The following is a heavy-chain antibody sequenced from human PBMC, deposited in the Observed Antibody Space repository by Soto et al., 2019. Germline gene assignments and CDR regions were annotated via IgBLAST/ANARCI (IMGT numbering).Heavy chain of an antibody. J-gene: IGHJ4*02. D-gene: IGHD6-13*01. CDR3: ATVTGIARNSDFDY. V-gene: IGHV3-30-3*01. Sequence: QVQLVESGGGVVQPGRSLRLSCAASGFTFSSYAMHWVRQAPCKGLEWVAVISYDGSNKYYADSVKGRFTISRDNSKNELYLQMNSLIAEDTAVYYCATVTGIARNSDFDYWGQGTLVTVSS. CDR2: ISYDGSNK. CDR1: GFTFSSYA.